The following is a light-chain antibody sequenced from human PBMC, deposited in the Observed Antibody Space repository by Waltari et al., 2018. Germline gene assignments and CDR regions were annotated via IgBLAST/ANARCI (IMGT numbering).Light chain of an antibody. Sequence: QLTQSPSSLSASVGDRVTITCRASQGISSFLAWYQQKAGKAPKLLIYAASTLQSVVPSRFSGSGSGTDFTLTISSLQPEDFATYYCQQLNSYPPTFGGGTKVEIK. CDR2: AAS. CDR3: QQLNSYPPT. J-gene: IGKJ4*01. V-gene: IGKV1-9*01. CDR1: QGISSF.